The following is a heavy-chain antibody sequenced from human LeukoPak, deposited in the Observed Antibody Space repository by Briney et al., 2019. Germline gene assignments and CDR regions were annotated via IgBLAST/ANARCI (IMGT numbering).Heavy chain of an antibody. J-gene: IGHJ5*02. Sequence: ASVKVSCKASEYTFTNYDINWVRQATGQGLEWMGWINPNSGNTGYTQKFQGRVTMTRNTSLSTAYMELTSLKSEDTAVYYCARSLGTYWGKDFLNWFDPWGQGTLVTVSS. CDR2: INPNSGNT. D-gene: IGHD3-16*01. CDR3: ARSLGTYWGKDFLNWFDP. CDR1: EYTFTNYD. V-gene: IGHV1-8*02.